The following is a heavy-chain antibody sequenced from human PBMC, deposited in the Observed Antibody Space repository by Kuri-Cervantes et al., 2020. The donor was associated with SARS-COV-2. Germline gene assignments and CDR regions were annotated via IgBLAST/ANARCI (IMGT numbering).Heavy chain of an antibody. D-gene: IGHD6-19*01. Sequence: ASVKVSCKASGYTFTSYGISWVRQAPGQGLEWMGWISAYNGNTNYAQKLQGRVTMTTDTSTRTAYMELRSLRSDDTAVYYCARDRGSSGWSWVYYYYGMDVWGQGTTVTVSS. CDR2: ISAYNGNT. V-gene: IGHV1-18*01. J-gene: IGHJ6*02. CDR3: ARDRGSSGWSWVYYYYGMDV. CDR1: GYTFTSYG.